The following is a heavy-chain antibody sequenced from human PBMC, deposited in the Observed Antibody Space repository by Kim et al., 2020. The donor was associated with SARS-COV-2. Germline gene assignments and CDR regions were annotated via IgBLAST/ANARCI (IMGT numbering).Heavy chain of an antibody. CDR3: ARAGDCGGDCFPLAFDI. CDR1: GFTFSNYE. D-gene: IGHD2-21*02. Sequence: GGSLRLSCAASGFTFSNYEMNWVRQAPGKGLEWVSYISTSGSTIYCADSVKGRFTISRDNAKNSLYLQMNSLRAEDTAVYYCARAGDCGGDCFPLAFDIWGQGTMVTVSS. V-gene: IGHV3-48*03. CDR2: ISTSGSTI. J-gene: IGHJ3*02.